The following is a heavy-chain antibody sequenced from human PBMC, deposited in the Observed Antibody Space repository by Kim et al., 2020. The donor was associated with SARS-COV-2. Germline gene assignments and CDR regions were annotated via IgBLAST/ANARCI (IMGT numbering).Heavy chain of an antibody. CDR3: ARGCSSTSCYASSWFDP. CDR1: GGTFSSYA. CDR2: IIPIFGTA. V-gene: IGHV1-69*13. J-gene: IGHJ5*02. D-gene: IGHD2-2*01. Sequence: SVKVSCKASGGTFSSYAISWVRQAPGQGLEWMGGIIPIFGTANYAQKFQGRVTITADESTSTAYMELSSLRSEDTAVYYCARGCSSTSCYASSWFDPWGQGTLVTVSP.